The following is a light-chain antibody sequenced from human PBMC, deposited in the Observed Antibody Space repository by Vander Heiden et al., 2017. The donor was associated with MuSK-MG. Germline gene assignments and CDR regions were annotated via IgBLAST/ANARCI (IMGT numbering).Light chain of an antibody. CDR1: QSVSSN. CDR2: GAS. V-gene: IGKV3-15*01. Sequence: EIVMTQSPATRSVSPGERATLSCRASQSVSSNLAWYQQKPGQAPRLLIYGASTRATGIPARFSGSGSGTEFTLTISSLQSEDFAVYYCQQYYNWPYTFGQGTKLEIK. J-gene: IGKJ2*01. CDR3: QQYYNWPYT.